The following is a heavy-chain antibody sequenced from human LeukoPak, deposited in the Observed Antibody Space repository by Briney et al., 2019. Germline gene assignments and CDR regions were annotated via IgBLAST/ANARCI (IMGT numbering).Heavy chain of an antibody. V-gene: IGHV3-43*02. CDR2: ISGDGGST. J-gene: IGHJ4*02. CDR1: GFNFSDSR. Sequence: PGGSLRLSCTTSGFNFSDSRMTWVRQAPGKGLEWVSLISGDGGSTYYADSVKGRFTISRDNSKNSLYLQMNSLKTEDTALYYCAKDMGYSYGPFNYFDYWGQGTLVTVSS. CDR3: AKDMGYSYGPFNYFDY. D-gene: IGHD5-18*01.